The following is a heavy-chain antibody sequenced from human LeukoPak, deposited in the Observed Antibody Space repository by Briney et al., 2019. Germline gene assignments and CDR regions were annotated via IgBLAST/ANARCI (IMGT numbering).Heavy chain of an antibody. V-gene: IGHV4-59*11. CDR2: IHYSGST. Sequence: PSETLSLTCSVSGASISSHYWSWIRQPPGKGLEWIGYIHYSGSTNCNPSLKSRVTISLDTSKNQFSLRLSSVTAADTAVYYCARGAYYYESGSWGQGALVTVSS. D-gene: IGHD3-22*01. CDR1: GASISSHY. J-gene: IGHJ4*02. CDR3: ARGAYYYESGS.